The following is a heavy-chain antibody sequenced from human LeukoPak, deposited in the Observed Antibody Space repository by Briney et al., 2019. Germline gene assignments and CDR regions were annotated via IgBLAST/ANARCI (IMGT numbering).Heavy chain of an antibody. V-gene: IGHV3-11*01. CDR3: ARDPSFLKVAMDDDGFDI. D-gene: IGHD6-19*01. Sequence: GGSLRLSCAASGFTFSGYYMSWIRQAPGKGREWRSYISKSGLTIHYADSVKGRFTISRDNAKNTLSLQMNSLRAEDTAVYYCARDPSFLKVAMDDDGFDIWGQGTMVTVSS. CDR1: GFTFSGYY. J-gene: IGHJ3*02. CDR2: ISKSGLTI.